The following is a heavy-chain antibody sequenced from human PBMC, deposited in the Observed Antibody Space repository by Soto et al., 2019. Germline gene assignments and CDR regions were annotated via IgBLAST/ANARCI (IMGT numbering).Heavy chain of an antibody. J-gene: IGHJ5*02. Sequence: EVEVLESVGDLVQPGGSLRLSCAASGFTFRDYAMTWVRQAPGQGLEYVSSITHNGDHTFYADSVKGRFTISRDNPKNTLYLQMNNVRVEDTAIYYCATHVVDRGVRSWGQGTLVTVSS. CDR1: GFTFRDYA. CDR3: ATHVVDRGVRS. D-gene: IGHD3-10*02. V-gene: IGHV3-23*01. CDR2: ITHNGDHT.